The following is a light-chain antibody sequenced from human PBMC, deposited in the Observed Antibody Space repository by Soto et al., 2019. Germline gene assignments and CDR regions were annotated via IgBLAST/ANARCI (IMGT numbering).Light chain of an antibody. CDR1: QSLIHSDGSTY. V-gene: IGKV2-30*02. CDR2: EVS. CDR3: MQGTHWPWT. Sequence: DVVMTQSPLSLPVTLGQPASISCRSSQSLIHSDGSTYLNWFQQRPGQSPRRLIYEVSDRDSGVTDRFSGSRSGTDFTLKISRVEAEDVGVYYCMQGTHWPWTFGQGTEVEIK. J-gene: IGKJ1*01.